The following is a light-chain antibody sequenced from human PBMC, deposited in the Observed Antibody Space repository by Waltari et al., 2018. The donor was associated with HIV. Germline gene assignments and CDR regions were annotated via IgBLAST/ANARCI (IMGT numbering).Light chain of an antibody. CDR3: QQRTHWPLT. J-gene: IGKJ4*01. Sequence: ENVLTQSPAPLSLSPGERATLSCRASQSVSTFLAWYQHKPGQAPRLLIFDATYRATDIPARFSGSGSGTDLTLTISSLAPEDSAIYYCQQRTHWPLTFGGGTRVEIK. V-gene: IGKV3-11*01. CDR1: QSVSTF. CDR2: DAT.